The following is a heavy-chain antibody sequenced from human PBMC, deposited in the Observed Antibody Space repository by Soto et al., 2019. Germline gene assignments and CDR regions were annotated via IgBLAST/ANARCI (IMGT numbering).Heavy chain of an antibody. Sequence: QVQLVESGGGVVQPGRSLRLSCAASGFTFSTHAMHWVRQAPGKGLECVAIVSFDGSNKYYADSVKGRFTISRDNSKNTLYLQMSGLTPEDTAFYYCARDQTGITTAGGGRIDRWGQRTLVTVSS. J-gene: IGHJ5*02. CDR2: VSFDGSNK. CDR3: ARDQTGITTAGGGRIDR. D-gene: IGHD6-13*01. V-gene: IGHV3-30-3*01. CDR1: GFTFSTHA.